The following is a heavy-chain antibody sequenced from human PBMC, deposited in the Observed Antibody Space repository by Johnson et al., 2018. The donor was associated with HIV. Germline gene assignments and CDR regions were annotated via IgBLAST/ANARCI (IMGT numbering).Heavy chain of an antibody. CDR3: ARYSGCARAFDI. J-gene: IGHJ3*02. Sequence: QVQLVESGGGVVQPGRSLRLSCAASGFTFSSYDMHWVRQAPGKGLVWVAVIWYDGSNKSYAESVKGRFTISRDNSKNALYVQMNSLRAEDPSVYYCARYSGCARAFDIWGQGTMVTVSS. CDR1: GFTFSSYD. CDR2: IWYDGSNK. V-gene: IGHV3-33*01. D-gene: IGHD1-26*01.